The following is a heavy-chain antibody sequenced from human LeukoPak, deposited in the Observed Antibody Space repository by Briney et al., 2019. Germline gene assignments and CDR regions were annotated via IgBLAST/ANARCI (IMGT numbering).Heavy chain of an antibody. J-gene: IGHJ3*02. Sequence: SETLSLTCTVSGGSISSYYWSWIRHPPGKGLELIGYIYYSGSTNYNPSLKSRVTISVDTSKNQFSLKLSSVTAADTAVYYCARDQGYSSSLGYDAFDIWGQGTMVTVSS. CDR1: GGSISSYY. CDR3: ARDQGYSSSLGYDAFDI. D-gene: IGHD6-13*01. CDR2: IYYSGST. V-gene: IGHV4-59*01.